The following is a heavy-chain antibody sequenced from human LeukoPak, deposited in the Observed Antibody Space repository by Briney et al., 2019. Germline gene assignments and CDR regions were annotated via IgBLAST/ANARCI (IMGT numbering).Heavy chain of an antibody. Sequence: SETLSLTCTVSGGSISSSNYYWGWIRQPPREWLEWIGSIYYSGSTSYNPSLKSRVTISVDTSKNQFSLKLDSVTAADTAVYYCARNASDSGTSYFDYWGQGTLVTVSS. D-gene: IGHD1-26*01. CDR1: GGSISSSNYY. CDR3: ARNASDSGTSYFDY. J-gene: IGHJ4*02. V-gene: IGHV4-39*01. CDR2: IYYSGST.